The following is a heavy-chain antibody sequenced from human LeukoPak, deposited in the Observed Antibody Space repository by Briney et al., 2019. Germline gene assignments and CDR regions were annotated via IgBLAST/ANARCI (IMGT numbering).Heavy chain of an antibody. CDR2: IYYSGST. V-gene: IGHV4-59*01. J-gene: IGHJ3*02. Sequence: PSETLSLTCTVSGGSISSYYWSWIRQPPGKGLKWIGYIYYSGSTNYNPSLKSRVTISVDTSKNQFSLKLSSVTAADTAVYYCARESTLGPRDAFDIWGQGTMVTVSS. CDR1: GGSISSYY. CDR3: ARESTLGPRDAFDI.